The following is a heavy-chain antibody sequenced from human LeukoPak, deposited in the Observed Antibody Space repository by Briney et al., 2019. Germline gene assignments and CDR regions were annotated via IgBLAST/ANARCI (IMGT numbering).Heavy chain of an antibody. D-gene: IGHD1-14*01. J-gene: IGHJ3*02. CDR2: ISYDGSNK. CDR1: GFTFSSYG. CDR3: ASPVFFDI. Sequence: GRSLRLSCAASGFTFSSYGMHCVRQAPGKGLEWVAVISYDGSNKYYADSVKGRFTISRDNSKNTLYLQMNSLRAEDTAVYYCASPVFFDIWGQGSMVTVSS. V-gene: IGHV3-30*03.